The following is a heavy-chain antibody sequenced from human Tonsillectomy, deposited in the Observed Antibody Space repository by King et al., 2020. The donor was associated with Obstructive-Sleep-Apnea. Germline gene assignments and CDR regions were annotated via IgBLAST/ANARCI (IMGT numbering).Heavy chain of an antibody. V-gene: IGHV4-39*01. J-gene: IGHJ5*02. CDR3: ARHPPYYYGSGSYSFDP. CDR1: GGSISSSSYY. D-gene: IGHD3-10*01. Sequence: QLQESGPGLVKPSETLSLTCTVSGGSISSSSYYWGWIRQPPGKGLEWIGSIYYSGSTYYNPSLKSRVTISVDTSKNQFSLKLSSVTAADTAVYYCARHPPYYYGSGSYSFDPWGQGTLVTVSS. CDR2: IYYSGST.